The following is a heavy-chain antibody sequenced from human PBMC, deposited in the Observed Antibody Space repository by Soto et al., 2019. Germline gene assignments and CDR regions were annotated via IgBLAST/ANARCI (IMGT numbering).Heavy chain of an antibody. Sequence: ASETLSLTCTVSGGSISSYYWSWIRQPPGKGLEWIGYIYYSGSTNYNPSLKSRVTISVDTSKNQFSLKLSSVTAADTAVYYCARDTPAFYGRSPHRMDVWGQGTTVTVSS. CDR3: ARDTPAFYGRSPHRMDV. J-gene: IGHJ6*02. D-gene: IGHD4-17*01. CDR1: GGSISSYY. CDR2: IYYSGST. V-gene: IGHV4-59*01.